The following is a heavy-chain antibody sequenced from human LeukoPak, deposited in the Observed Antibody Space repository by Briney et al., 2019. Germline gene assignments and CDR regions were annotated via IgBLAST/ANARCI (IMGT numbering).Heavy chain of an antibody. CDR3: ARERPLMYYYGSGSYYPFDY. J-gene: IGHJ4*02. CDR2: IYHSGST. CDR1: GGSISSGGYY. D-gene: IGHD3-10*01. Sequence: SETLSLTCTVSGGSISSGGYYWSWIRQPPGKGLEWIGYIYHSGSTYYNPSLKSRVTISVDRSKNQFSLKLSSVTAADTAVYYCARERPLMYYYGSGSYYPFDYWGQGTLVTVSS. V-gene: IGHV4-30-2*01.